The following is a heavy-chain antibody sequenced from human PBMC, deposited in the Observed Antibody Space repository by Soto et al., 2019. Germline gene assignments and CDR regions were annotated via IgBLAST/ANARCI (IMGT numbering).Heavy chain of an antibody. V-gene: IGHV3-33*01. CDR3: ARAYCSGGSCYGFFDY. Sequence: PGGSLRLSCAASGFTFSSYGMHWVRQAPGKGLEWVAVIWYDGSNKYYADSVKGRFTISRDNSKNTLYLQMNSLRAEDTAVYYCARAYCSGGSCYGFFDYWGQGTLVTVSS. D-gene: IGHD2-15*01. CDR1: GFTFSSYG. CDR2: IWYDGSNK. J-gene: IGHJ4*02.